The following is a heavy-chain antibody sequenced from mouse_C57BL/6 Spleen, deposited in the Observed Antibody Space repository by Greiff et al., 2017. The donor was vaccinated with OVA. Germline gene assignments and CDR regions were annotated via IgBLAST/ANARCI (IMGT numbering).Heavy chain of an antibody. CDR2: IYPGDGDT. Sequence: VQLQQSGPELVKPGASVKISCKASGYAFSSSWMNWVKQRPGKGLEWIGRIYPGDGDTNYTGKFKGKATLTADKSSSTAYMQLSSLTSEDSAVYVCARCDYDGEDFDYWGQGTTLTVSS. D-gene: IGHD2-4*01. CDR3: ARCDYDGEDFDY. V-gene: IGHV1-82*01. CDR1: GYAFSSSW. J-gene: IGHJ2*01.